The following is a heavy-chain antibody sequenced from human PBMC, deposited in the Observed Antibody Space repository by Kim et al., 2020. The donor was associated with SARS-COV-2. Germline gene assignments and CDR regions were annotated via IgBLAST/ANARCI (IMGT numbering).Heavy chain of an antibody. CDR2: ISYDGSNK. CDR1: GFTFSSYA. Sequence: GGSLRLSCAASGFTFSSYAMHWVRQAPGKGLEWVAVISYDGSNKYYADSVKGRFTISRDNSKNTLYLQMNSLRAEDTAVYYCARDRGTNSDYYYYYGMDV. CDR3: ARDRGTNSDYYYYYGMDV. D-gene: IGHD2-21*01. J-gene: IGHJ6*01. V-gene: IGHV3-30*04.